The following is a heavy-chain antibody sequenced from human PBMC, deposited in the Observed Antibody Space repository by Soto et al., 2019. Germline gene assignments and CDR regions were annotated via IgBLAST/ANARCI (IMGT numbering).Heavy chain of an antibody. CDR1: GFTFSSYG. V-gene: IGHV3-33*01. CDR3: ARDLFYYDSSGYPFDY. J-gene: IGHJ4*02. D-gene: IGHD3-22*01. Sequence: QVQLVESGGGVVQPGRSLRLSCAASGFTFSSYGMHWVRQAPGKGLEWVAVIRYDGSNKYYADSVKGRFTISRDNSKNTLYLQMNSLRAEDTAVYYCARDLFYYDSSGYPFDYWGQGTLVTVSS. CDR2: IRYDGSNK.